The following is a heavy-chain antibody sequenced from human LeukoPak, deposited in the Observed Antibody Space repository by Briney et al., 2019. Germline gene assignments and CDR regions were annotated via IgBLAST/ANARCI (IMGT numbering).Heavy chain of an antibody. J-gene: IGHJ4*02. CDR1: GGSISSYY. CDR3: ARVVPYYYDSSGYHYGYFDY. V-gene: IGHV4-59*12. CDR2: IYHSGST. Sequence: SETLSLTCTVSGGSISSYYWSWIRQPPGKGLEWIGYIYHSGSTHYNPSLKSRVTFSVDRSKNQFSLKLNSVTAADMAVYFCARVVPYYYDSSGYHYGYFDYWGQGALVTVSS. D-gene: IGHD3-22*01.